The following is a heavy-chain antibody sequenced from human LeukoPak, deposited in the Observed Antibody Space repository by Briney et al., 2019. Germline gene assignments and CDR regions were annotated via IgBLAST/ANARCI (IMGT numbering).Heavy chain of an antibody. Sequence: SETLSLTCAVYGGSFSGYYWSWIRQPPGKGLEWIGEINHSGSTNYNPSLKSRVTISVDTSKNQFSLKLSSVTAADTAVYYCPRGPMSSGRPGGYYYYYMDVWGKGTTVTVSS. D-gene: IGHD6-19*01. CDR1: GGSFSGYY. V-gene: IGHV4-34*01. J-gene: IGHJ6*03. CDR2: INHSGST. CDR3: PRGPMSSGRPGGYYYYYMDV.